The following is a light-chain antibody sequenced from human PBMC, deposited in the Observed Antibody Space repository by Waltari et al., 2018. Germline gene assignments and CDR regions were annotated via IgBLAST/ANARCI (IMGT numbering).Light chain of an antibody. CDR1: QGISIA. V-gene: IGKV1-13*02. CDR2: DAS. Sequence: AIQLTXSPSSXSASVGDXXTXTCRAIQGISIALAWYQQKPGKAPKLLIYDASSLESGVPSRFSGSGSGTDFTLTISSLQPEDFATYYCQQFNSYPLTFGGGTKVEIK. J-gene: IGKJ4*01. CDR3: QQFNSYPLT.